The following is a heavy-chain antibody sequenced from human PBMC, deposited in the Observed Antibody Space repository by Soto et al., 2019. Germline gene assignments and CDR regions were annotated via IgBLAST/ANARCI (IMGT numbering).Heavy chain of an antibody. CDR2: INHSGGT. J-gene: IGHJ6*02. D-gene: IGHD3-3*01. V-gene: IGHV4-34*01. CDR3: AGTVLRFLEWLPTDV. Sequence: SETLSLTCAVYGGSFSGYYWSWIRQPPGKGLEWIGEINHSGGTNYNPSLKSRVTISVDTSKNQFSLKLSSVTAADTAVYYCAGTVLRFLEWLPTDVWGQGTTVTVSS. CDR1: GGSFSGYY.